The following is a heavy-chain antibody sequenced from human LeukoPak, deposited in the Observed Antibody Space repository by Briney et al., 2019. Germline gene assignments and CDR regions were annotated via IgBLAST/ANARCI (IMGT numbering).Heavy chain of an antibody. Sequence: GRSLRLSCAASGFTFSSYAMHWVRQAPGKGLEWVAVISYDGSNKYYADSVKGRFTISRDNSKNTLYLQMNSLRAEDTAVYYCAKEERSMEGFGEFPLKYWGQGTLVTVSS. CDR1: GFTFSSYA. CDR2: ISYDGSNK. V-gene: IGHV3-30-3*01. J-gene: IGHJ4*02. D-gene: IGHD3-10*01. CDR3: AKEERSMEGFGEFPLKY.